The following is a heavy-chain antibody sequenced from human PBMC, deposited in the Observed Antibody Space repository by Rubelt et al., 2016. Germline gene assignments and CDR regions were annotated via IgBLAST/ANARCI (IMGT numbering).Heavy chain of an antibody. J-gene: IGHJ3*02. CDR3: ARGTSQGAFDI. V-gene: IGHV1-46*01. Sequence: QGLEWMGIINPSGGSTSYAQKFQGRVTMTRDTSTSTVYMELSSLRSEDTAVYYCARGTSQGAFDIWGQGTMVTVSS. D-gene: IGHD1-7*01. CDR2: INPSGGST.